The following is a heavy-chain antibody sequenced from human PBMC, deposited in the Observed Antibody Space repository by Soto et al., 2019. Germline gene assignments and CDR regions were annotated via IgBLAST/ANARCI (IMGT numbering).Heavy chain of an antibody. CDR3: ARRTSGWYSDY. Sequence: EVQLVESRGGLVQPGGSLRLSCAASGFTFSSYSMIWVRQPPGRGLECISYIDSGGTTIYQTDSVKGRFTISRDNAKNALYLQMNSLRGEDTAVYYCARRTSGWYSDYWGLGTLVTVSS. J-gene: IGHJ4*02. V-gene: IGHV3-48*01. D-gene: IGHD6-19*01. CDR2: IDSGGTTI. CDR1: GFTFSSYS.